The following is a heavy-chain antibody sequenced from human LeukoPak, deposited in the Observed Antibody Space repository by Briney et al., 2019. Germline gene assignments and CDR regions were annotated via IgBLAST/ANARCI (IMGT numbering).Heavy chain of an antibody. CDR1: GVSISSYY. V-gene: IGHV4-59*01. Sequence: SETLSLTCTVSGVSISSYYWSWIRQPPGKGLEWIGYIYYSGSTNYNPSLKSRVTISVDTSKNQFSLKLSSVTAADTAVYYCAKSRRFGEYHYFDYWGQGTLVTVSS. D-gene: IGHD3-10*01. CDR2: IYYSGST. J-gene: IGHJ4*02. CDR3: AKSRRFGEYHYFDY.